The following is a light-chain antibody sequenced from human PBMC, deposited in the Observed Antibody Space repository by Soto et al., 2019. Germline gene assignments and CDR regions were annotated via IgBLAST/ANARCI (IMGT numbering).Light chain of an antibody. Sequence: EIVMTQAPATLSVSPGEGATLSCRTSHSVSNNFAWHQQKRRQSPRLLIYGASTRATGIPDRFSGSGSGTDFPPTISRLEPEDFAVYYCQQYGSSGTFGQGTKVDIK. CDR3: QQYGSSGT. V-gene: IGKV3-20*01. J-gene: IGKJ1*01. CDR1: HSVSNN. CDR2: GAS.